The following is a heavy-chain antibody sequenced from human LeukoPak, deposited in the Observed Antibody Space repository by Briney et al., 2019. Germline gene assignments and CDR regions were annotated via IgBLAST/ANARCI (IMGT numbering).Heavy chain of an antibody. J-gene: IGHJ4*02. D-gene: IGHD3-22*01. V-gene: IGHV3-21*01. CDR1: GFTFSSYS. CDR2: ISSSSSYI. Sequence: GGFLRLSCAASGFTFSSYSMNWDRQAPGKGLEWVSSISSSSSYIYYADSVKGRFTISRDNAKNSLYLQMNSLRAEDTAVYYCARGAVNYYDSSGYLGYWGQGTLVTVSS. CDR3: ARGAVNYYDSSGYLGY.